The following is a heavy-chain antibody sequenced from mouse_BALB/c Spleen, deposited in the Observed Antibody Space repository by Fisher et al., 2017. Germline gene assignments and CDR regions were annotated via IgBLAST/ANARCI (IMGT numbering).Heavy chain of an antibody. J-gene: IGHJ4*01. Sequence: KFKGKATLTVDKSSSTAYMELRSLTSEDTAVYYCARRDYYDAMDYWGQGTSVTVSS. D-gene: IGHD2-4*01. V-gene: IGHV1-18*01. CDR3: ARRDYYDAMDY.